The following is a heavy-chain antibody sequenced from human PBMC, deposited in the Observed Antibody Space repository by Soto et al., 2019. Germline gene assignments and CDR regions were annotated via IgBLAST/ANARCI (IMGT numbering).Heavy chain of an antibody. D-gene: IGHD3-10*01. V-gene: IGHV3-30-3*01. CDR1: GFTFRSYA. CDR2: ISYDGSNK. Sequence: ESGGGVVQPGRSLRLSCAASGFTFRSYAMHWVRQAPGKGLEWVAVISYDGSNKYYADSVKGRFTIPRDNSKNTLYLQMNSLRAEDTAVYYCARDPMGRYYGSGSYYFDYWGQGTLITVSS. CDR3: ARDPMGRYYGSGSYYFDY. J-gene: IGHJ4*02.